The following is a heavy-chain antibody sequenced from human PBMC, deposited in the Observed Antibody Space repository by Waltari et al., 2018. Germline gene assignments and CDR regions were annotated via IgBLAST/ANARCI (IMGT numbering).Heavy chain of an antibody. V-gene: IGHV1-24*01. Sequence: QVQLVQSGAEVKKPGASVKVSCKVSGYTLPDLSMHWVRPAPGKGLEWMGGFDPEDGETIYAQKFQGRVTMTEDTSTDTAYMELSSLRSEDTAVYYCATAGAMDYYYGMDVWGQGTTVTVSS. J-gene: IGHJ6*02. CDR2: FDPEDGET. CDR1: GYTLPDLS. D-gene: IGHD3-10*01. CDR3: ATAGAMDYYYGMDV.